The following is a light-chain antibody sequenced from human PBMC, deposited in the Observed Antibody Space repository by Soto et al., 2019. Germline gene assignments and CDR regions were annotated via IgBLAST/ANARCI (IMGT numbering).Light chain of an antibody. CDR1: QAISTY. J-gene: IGKJ4*01. Sequence: MTQSPATLSVSPGERATLSCRASQAISTYLNWYQQKPGKAPKVLIYAASSLQSGVPSRFSGSGSGTDFTLTISSLQPEDFATYYCQQSYSTPLTFGGGTKVEIK. CDR2: AAS. V-gene: IGKV1-39*01. CDR3: QQSYSTPLT.